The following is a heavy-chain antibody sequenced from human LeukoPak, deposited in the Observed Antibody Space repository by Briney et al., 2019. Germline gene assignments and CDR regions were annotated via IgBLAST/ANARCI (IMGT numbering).Heavy chain of an antibody. J-gene: IGHJ4*02. V-gene: IGHV4-59*04. Sequence: SETLSLTCTVSGGSISSYYWSWIRQPPGKGLEWIGYIYYSGGTYYNPSLKSRVTMSVDTSKNHFSLKLTSVTAADTAVYYCVRLSITMIVVAPDYWGQGTLVTVSS. CDR2: IYYSGGT. CDR1: GGSISSYY. CDR3: VRLSITMIVVAPDY. D-gene: IGHD3-22*01.